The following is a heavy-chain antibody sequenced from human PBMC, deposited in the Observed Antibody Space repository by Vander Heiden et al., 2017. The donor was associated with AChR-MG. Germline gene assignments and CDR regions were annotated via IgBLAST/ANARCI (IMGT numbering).Heavy chain of an antibody. V-gene: IGHV3-30*02. CDR1: GFTFSSYG. J-gene: IGHJ4*02. CDR3: AKGEGSSPFDY. D-gene: IGHD1-26*01. CDR2: IRFDGNIK. Sequence: QVQLVESGGGVVQPGGSLILSCAASGFTFSSYGMHWVRQAPGKGLEWVALIRFDGNIKYYADSVKGRFTISRDNFKNTLYLQMNSLRAEDTAVYYCAKGEGSSPFDYWGQGTLVTVSS.